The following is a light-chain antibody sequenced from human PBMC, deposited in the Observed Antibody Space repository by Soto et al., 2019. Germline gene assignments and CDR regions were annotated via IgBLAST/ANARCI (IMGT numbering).Light chain of an antibody. CDR2: HAS. J-gene: IGKJ3*01. CDR1: QSVSSGY. Sequence: EIVLTQSPGTVSLSPGERATLPCRASQSVSSGYLAWYQQKPGQAPRLLIYHASSRATGIPDRFSGSGSGTDFTLTISSLQPEDFATYYCQQGDHFPFTFGPGTKVDI. V-gene: IGKV3D-20*02. CDR3: QQGDHFPFT.